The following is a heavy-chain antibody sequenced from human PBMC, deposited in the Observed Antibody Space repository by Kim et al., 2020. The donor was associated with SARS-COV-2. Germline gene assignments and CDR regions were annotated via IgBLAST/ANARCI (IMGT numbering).Heavy chain of an antibody. Sequence: GGSLRLSCATSGFTFTSHVMKWVRQAPGRRLDWISSISTSGVNTYYRDSVKGRFTISRDNSKNTLYLQMNSLRAEDSAVYFCVKSGTLPGYPIDFWGQGTLVTVSS. CDR1: GFTFTSHV. J-gene: IGHJ4*02. CDR2: ISTSGVNT. CDR3: VKSGTLPGYPIDF. V-gene: IGHV3-23*01. D-gene: IGHD5-12*01.